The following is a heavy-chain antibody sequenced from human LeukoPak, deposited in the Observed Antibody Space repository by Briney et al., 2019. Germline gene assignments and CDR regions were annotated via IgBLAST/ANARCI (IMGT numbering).Heavy chain of an antibody. D-gene: IGHD3-10*01. J-gene: IGHJ4*02. V-gene: IGHV1-46*01. Sequence: ASVKVSCKASGYTFTSYAMNWVRQAPGQGLEWMGIINPSGGSTSYAQKFQGRVTMTRDTSTSTVYMELSSLRSEDTAVYYCARVVSGIYGSGSWGRVDYWGQGTLVIVSS. CDR2: INPSGGST. CDR3: ARVVSGIYGSGSWGRVDY. CDR1: GYTFTSYA.